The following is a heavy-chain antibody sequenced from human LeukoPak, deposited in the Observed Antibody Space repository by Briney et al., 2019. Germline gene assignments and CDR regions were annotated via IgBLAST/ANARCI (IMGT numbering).Heavy chain of an antibody. CDR3: ARDQGDQWELLFDY. J-gene: IGHJ4*02. D-gene: IGHD1-26*01. Sequence: ASVTVSCKASGYTFTGYYMHWVRQAPGQGLEWMGWINPNSGGTNYAQKFQGRVTMTRDTSISTAYMELSRLRSDDTAVYYCARDQGDQWELLFDYWGQGTLVTVSS. CDR1: GYTFTGYY. V-gene: IGHV1-2*02. CDR2: INPNSGGT.